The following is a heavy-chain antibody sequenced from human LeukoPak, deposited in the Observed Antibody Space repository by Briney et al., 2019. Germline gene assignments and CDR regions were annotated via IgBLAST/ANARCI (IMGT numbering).Heavy chain of an antibody. CDR1: GYRFTGYF. D-gene: IGHD2-2*01. CDR2: IIPILGIA. V-gene: IGHV1-69*04. Sequence: SVKVSCKASGYRFTGYFMHWVRQAPGQGLEWMGRIIPILGIANYAQKFQGRVTITADKSTSTAYMELSSLRSEDTAVYYCARVVVVPAARAFDIWGQGTMVTVSS. J-gene: IGHJ3*02. CDR3: ARVVVVPAARAFDI.